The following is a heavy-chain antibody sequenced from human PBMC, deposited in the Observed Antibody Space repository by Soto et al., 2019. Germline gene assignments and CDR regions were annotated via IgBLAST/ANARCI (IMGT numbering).Heavy chain of an antibody. V-gene: IGHV1-3*01. CDR2: INAGNGNT. J-gene: IGHJ4*02. D-gene: IGHD2-2*01. CDR3: AREGFYCSSTSCHGIFDY. Sequence: ALVKVSCKGSGYTFTIYARHWGRQAPGQRLEWMGWINAGNGNTKYSQKFQGRVTITRDTSASTAYMELSSLRSEDTAVYYCAREGFYCSSTSCHGIFDYWGQGTLVTV. CDR1: GYTFTIYA.